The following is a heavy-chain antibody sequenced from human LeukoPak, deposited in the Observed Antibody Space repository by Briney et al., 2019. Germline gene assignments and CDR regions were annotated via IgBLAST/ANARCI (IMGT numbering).Heavy chain of an antibody. Sequence: ASVKVSCKTSGYSFSDYYMHWARQAPGQGLEWMGWINPNSGGTSSAQKFQGRVTMTRDTSITTVYMEVNWLTSDDTAIYYCARADRLDGGSYLIGPWGQGTLVTVSS. V-gene: IGHV1-2*02. CDR1: GYSFSDYY. CDR2: INPNSGGT. D-gene: IGHD2-21*01. J-gene: IGHJ5*02. CDR3: ARADRLDGGSYLIGP.